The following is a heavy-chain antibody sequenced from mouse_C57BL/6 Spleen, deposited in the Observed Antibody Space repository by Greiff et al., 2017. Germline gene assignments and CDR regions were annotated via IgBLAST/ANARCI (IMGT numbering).Heavy chain of an antibody. J-gene: IGHJ2*01. V-gene: IGHV1-80*01. D-gene: IGHD1-1*01. CDR1: GYAFSSYW. Sequence: QVQLKESGAELVKPGASVKISCKASGYAFSSYWMNWVKQRPGKGLEWIGQIYPGDGDTNYNGKFKGKATLTADKSSSTAYMQLSSLTSEDSAVYFCARSFITTNYFDYWGQGTTLTVSS. CDR2: IYPGDGDT. CDR3: ARSFITTNYFDY.